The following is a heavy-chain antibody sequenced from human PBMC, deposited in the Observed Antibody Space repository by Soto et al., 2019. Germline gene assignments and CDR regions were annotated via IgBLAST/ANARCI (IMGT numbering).Heavy chain of an antibody. CDR2: IYNSKTT. CDR3: ARYHDYGDYGYFDS. D-gene: IGHD4-17*01. Sequence: SETLSLTCTVSGSSVSGGIYYWTWIRQPPGKGLEWLGYIYNSKTTNYNASLRSRVTISVDTSKNQFSLRLTYVTAADTAVYYCARYHDYGDYGYFDSWGQGTLVTVSS. CDR1: GSSVSGGIYY. J-gene: IGHJ4*02. V-gene: IGHV4-61*01.